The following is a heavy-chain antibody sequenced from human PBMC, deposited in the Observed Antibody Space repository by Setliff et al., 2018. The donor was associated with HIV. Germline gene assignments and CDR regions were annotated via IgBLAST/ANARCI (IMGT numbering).Heavy chain of an antibody. J-gene: IGHJ6*02. D-gene: IGHD6-13*01. CDR2: INHRGST. CDR1: GGSFSGYR. Sequence: SETLSLTCAVYGGSFSGYRWTWIRQPPGKGLEWIGEINHRGSTTYNPSLRSRVTISVDTSKNQFSLKLSSVTAADTAVYYCRFTGREGAAAGEDLPYVEDVVEDVWGQGTTVTVSS. V-gene: IGHV4-34*01. CDR3: RFTGREGAAAGEDLPYVEDVVEDV.